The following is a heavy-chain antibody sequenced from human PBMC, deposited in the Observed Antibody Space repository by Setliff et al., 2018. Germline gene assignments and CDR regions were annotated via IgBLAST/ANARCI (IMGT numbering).Heavy chain of an antibody. CDR3: ARKGISALSGAFDM. V-gene: IGHV4-4*07. D-gene: IGHD1-26*01. J-gene: IGHJ3*02. Sequence: PSETLSLTCTVSGGSISNYYWSWIRQPAGKGLEWIGRIYTSGSTNYNPSLKSRVTMSVDTSKNQFSRKLSSVTAADTAVYYCARKGISALSGAFDMWGEGTMVTVSS. CDR2: IYTSGST. CDR1: GGSISNYY.